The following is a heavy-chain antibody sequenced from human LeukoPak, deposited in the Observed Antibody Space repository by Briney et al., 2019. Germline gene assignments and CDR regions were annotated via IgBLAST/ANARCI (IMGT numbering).Heavy chain of an antibody. V-gene: IGHV5-51*01. D-gene: IGHD5-18*01. J-gene: IGHJ5*02. CDR1: GYSFTNYW. Sequence: GESLKISCNGSGYSFTNYWIGWVRQMPGKGLEWMGIIYPGDSDTKYSPSFQGQVTISADKSISTAYLQWRSLKASDTAMYYCAKLRGYTYALGWFDPWGQGTLVTVSS. CDR3: AKLRGYTYALGWFDP. CDR2: IYPGDSDT.